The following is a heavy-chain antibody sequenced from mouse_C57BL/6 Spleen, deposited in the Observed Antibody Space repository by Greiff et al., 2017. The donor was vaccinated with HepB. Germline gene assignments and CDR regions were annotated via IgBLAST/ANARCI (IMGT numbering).Heavy chain of an antibody. CDR3: AREEYYGSLWYFDV. V-gene: IGHV1-61*01. J-gene: IGHJ1*03. Sequence: QVQLQQPGAELVRPGSSVKLSCKASGYTFTSYWMDWVKQRPGQGLEWIGNIYPSDSETHYNQKFKDKATLTVDKSSSTDYMQLSSLTSEDSAVYYCAREEYYGSLWYFDVWGTGTTVTVSS. CDR2: IYPSDSET. D-gene: IGHD1-1*01. CDR1: GYTFTSYW.